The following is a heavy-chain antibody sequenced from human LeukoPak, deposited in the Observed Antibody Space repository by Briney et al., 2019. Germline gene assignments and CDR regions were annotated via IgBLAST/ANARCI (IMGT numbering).Heavy chain of an antibody. CDR2: ISPNSGGT. CDR3: ARGIGDSPSTYYYYMDV. Sequence: GASVKVSCKASGYTFTGYYMHWVRQAPGQGLEWMGWISPNSGGTNYAQKFQGRVTMTRDTSISTAYMELSRLRSDDTAVYYCARGIGDSPSTYYYYMDVWGKGTTVTISS. CDR1: GYTFTGYY. V-gene: IGHV1-2*02. J-gene: IGHJ6*03. D-gene: IGHD4-17*01.